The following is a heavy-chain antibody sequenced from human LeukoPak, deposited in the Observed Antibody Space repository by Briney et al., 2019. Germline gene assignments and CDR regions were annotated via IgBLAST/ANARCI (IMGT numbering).Heavy chain of an antibody. CDR3: ARGYTADY. CDR2: INHSGST. J-gene: IGHJ4*02. D-gene: IGHD5-18*01. CDR1: GGSISSYY. Sequence: KPSETLSLTCTVSGGSISSYYWSWIRQPPGKGLEWIGEINHSGSTNYNPSLKSRVTISVDTSKNQFSLKLSSVTAADTAVYYCARGYTADYWGQGTLVTVSS. V-gene: IGHV4-34*01.